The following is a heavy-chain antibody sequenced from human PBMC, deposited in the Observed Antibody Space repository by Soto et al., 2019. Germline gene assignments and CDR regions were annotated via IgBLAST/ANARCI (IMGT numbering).Heavy chain of an antibody. CDR1: GFTFSGYD. CDR3: ASRYWYRSDY. Sequence: QVQLVESGGGLVKPGESLRLSCAASGFTFSGYDMTWVRQAPGKGLEWVSYISYTGRDTFYGESVKGRFAISRDNAKNSVYLQMNSLRAEDTAVYFCASRYWYRSDYWGQGTPVTVSS. D-gene: IGHD6-13*01. J-gene: IGHJ4*02. CDR2: ISYTGRDT. V-gene: IGHV3-11*01.